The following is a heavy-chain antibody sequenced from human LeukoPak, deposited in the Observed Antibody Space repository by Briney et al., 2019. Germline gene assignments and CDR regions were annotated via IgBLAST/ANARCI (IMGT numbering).Heavy chain of an antibody. CDR3: AKDYYDSSGVDY. CDR2: IRYDGSNK. J-gene: IGHJ4*02. V-gene: IGHV3-30*02. Sequence: GGSLRLSCAASGFTFSSCGMHWVRQAPGKGLEWVAFIRYDGSNKYYADSVKGRFTISRDNSKNTLYLQMNSLRAEDTAVHYCAKDYYDSSGVDYWGQGTLVTVSS. CDR1: GFTFSSCG. D-gene: IGHD3-22*01.